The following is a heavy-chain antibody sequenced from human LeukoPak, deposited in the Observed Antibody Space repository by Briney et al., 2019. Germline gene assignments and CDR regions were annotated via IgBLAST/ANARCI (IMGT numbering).Heavy chain of an antibody. CDR2: IHYSGIT. J-gene: IGHJ5*02. CDR3: TKEGRTAAAVDS. V-gene: IGHV4-59*01. Sequence: PSETLSLTCTVSNGSISTYYWSWIRQTPGKGLEWIGYIHYSGITNYNPSLKSRLTISVDTSKNQFSLKLTSVTAADTAIYYCTKEGRTAAAVDSWGQGTLVTVSS. CDR1: NGSISTYY. D-gene: IGHD6-25*01.